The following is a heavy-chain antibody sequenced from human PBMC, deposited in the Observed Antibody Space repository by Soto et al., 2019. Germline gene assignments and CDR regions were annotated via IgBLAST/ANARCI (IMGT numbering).Heavy chain of an antibody. CDR2: IYYSGST. Sequence: SATLSLTCTVSGGSISSSSYYWGWIRQPPGKGLEWIGSIYYSGSTYYNPSLKSRVTISVDTSKNQFSLKLSSVTAADTAVYYCASRYSSSWYTSWFDPRGQGTLVTVSS. CDR1: GGSISSSSYY. CDR3: ASRYSSSWYTSWFDP. J-gene: IGHJ5*02. V-gene: IGHV4-39*01. D-gene: IGHD6-13*01.